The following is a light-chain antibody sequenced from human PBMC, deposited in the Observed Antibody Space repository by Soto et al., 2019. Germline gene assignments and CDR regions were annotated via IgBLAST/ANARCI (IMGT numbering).Light chain of an antibody. CDR2: AAS. Sequence: DIQMTQSPSSLSASVGDRVTITCRASQRISIYLNWYQQKLGKAPKLLIHAASSLQSGVPSRFTTSGSGTDFTLIIRNLQPEDSATYYCQQSYSMPRTFGQGTRVEI. V-gene: IGKV1-39*01. J-gene: IGKJ1*01. CDR3: QQSYSMPRT. CDR1: QRISIY.